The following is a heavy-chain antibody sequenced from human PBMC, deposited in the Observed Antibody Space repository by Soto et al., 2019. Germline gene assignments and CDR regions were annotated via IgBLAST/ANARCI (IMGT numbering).Heavy chain of an antibody. CDR1: GYSISSGYY. D-gene: IGHD4-17*01. V-gene: IGHV4-38-2*01. CDR2: IYHSGST. J-gene: IGHJ4*02. Sequence: SETLSLTCAVSGYSISSGYYWGWIRQPPGKGLEWIGSIYHSGSTYYNPSLKSRVTISVDTSKNQFSLKLSSVTAADTAVYYCARSHLYGDRDYWGQGTPVTVSS. CDR3: ARSHLYGDRDY.